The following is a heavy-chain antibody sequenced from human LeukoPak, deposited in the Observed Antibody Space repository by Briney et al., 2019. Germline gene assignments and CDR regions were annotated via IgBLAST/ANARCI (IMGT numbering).Heavy chain of an antibody. CDR3: ARGGRGSPGVFDP. J-gene: IGHJ5*02. CDR2: IKQDGSEK. D-gene: IGHD2-15*01. CDR1: GFTFSSYA. V-gene: IGHV3-7*01. Sequence: GGSLRLSCAASGFTFSSYAMSWVRQAPGKGLEWVANIKQDGSEKYYVDSVKGRFTISRDNAKNSLYLQMNSLRAEDTAVYYCARGGRGSPGVFDPWGQGTLVTVSS.